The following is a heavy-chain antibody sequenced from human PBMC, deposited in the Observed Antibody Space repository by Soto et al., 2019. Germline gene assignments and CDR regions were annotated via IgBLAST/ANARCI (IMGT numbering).Heavy chain of an antibody. CDR1: GFTFDDYA. CDR2: ISWNSGSI. D-gene: IGHD2-2*01. Sequence: EVQLVESGGGLVQPGRSLRLSCAASGFTFDDYAMHWVRQAPGKGLEWVSGISWNSGSIGYADSVKGRFTISRDNAKNSLYLQMNSLRAEDTDLYYCAKGPRIVVVPAADDAFDIWGQGTMVTVSS. V-gene: IGHV3-9*01. CDR3: AKGPRIVVVPAADDAFDI. J-gene: IGHJ3*02.